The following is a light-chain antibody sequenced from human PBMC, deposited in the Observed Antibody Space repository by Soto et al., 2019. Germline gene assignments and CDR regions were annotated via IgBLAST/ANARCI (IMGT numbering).Light chain of an antibody. CDR3: QQYHDWLWT. CDR2: DAS. J-gene: IGKJ1*01. V-gene: IGKV3-15*01. Sequence: EPVMTQSPVTLSVSPGERVTLSCRASQSVNSNLAWYQQKPGQAPRLLIYDASTRATGIPARFSGSGSVTEFTLTISSLQSEDFAVYYCQQYHDWLWTFGQGTKVDIK. CDR1: QSVNSN.